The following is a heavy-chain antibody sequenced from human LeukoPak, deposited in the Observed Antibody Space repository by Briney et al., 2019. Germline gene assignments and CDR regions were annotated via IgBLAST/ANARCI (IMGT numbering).Heavy chain of an antibody. J-gene: IGHJ4*02. D-gene: IGHD5-18*01. CDR1: GFTFSNYW. CDR3: ARGFAWIQLRGGPPPGDY. Sequence: GGSLRLSCAASGFTFSNYWMHWVRKAPGKGLVWVSRINSDWSTTSYADSVKGRFTISRDNAKNTLYLQMNSLRAEDTAVYYCARGFAWIQLRGGPPPGDYWGQGTLVTVSS. CDR2: INSDWSTT. V-gene: IGHV3-74*01.